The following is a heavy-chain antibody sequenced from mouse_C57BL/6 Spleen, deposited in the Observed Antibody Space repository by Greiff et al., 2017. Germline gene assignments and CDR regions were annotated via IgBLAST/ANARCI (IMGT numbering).Heavy chain of an antibody. Sequence: VQLQQSGAELVKPGASVKISCKASGYAFSSYWMNWVKQRPGKGLEWIGQIYPGDGDTNYNGKFKGKATLTAAKSSSTAYMQLSSLTSEDSAVYCCERGSNYEYCDVWGTGTTVTVSS. J-gene: IGHJ1*03. V-gene: IGHV1-80*01. D-gene: IGHD2-5*01. CDR3: ERGSNYEYCDV. CDR1: GYAFSSYW. CDR2: IYPGDGDT.